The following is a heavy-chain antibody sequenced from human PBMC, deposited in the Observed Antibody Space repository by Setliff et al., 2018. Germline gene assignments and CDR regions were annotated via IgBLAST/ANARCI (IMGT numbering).Heavy chain of an antibody. J-gene: IGHJ3*01. CDR2: VYSGGSP. CDR3: ARLYHNDNSADFRRAPFDV. D-gene: IGHD3-22*01. CDR1: GDSMIGYY. V-gene: IGHV4-59*01. Sequence: SETLSLTCKVSGDSMIGYYWSWIRQPPGKGLDWIGYVYSGGSPNYSPSFKSRVTMSIDTSKNQFSLKLKSVTAADTAVYYCARLYHNDNSADFRRAPFDVWGQGMMVTV.